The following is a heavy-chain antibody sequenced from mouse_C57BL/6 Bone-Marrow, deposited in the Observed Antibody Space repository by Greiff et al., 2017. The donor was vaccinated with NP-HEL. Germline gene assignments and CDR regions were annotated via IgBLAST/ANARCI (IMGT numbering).Heavy chain of an antibody. J-gene: IGHJ4*01. V-gene: IGHV1-26*01. CDR1: GYTFTDYY. Sequence: EVKLQQSGPELVKPGASVKISCKASGYTFTDYYMNWVKQSHGKSLEWIGDINPNNGGTSYNQKFKGKATLTVDKSSSTAYMELRSLTSEDSAVYYCARLYDYDGYAMDYWGQGTSVTVSS. CDR2: INPNNGGT. CDR3: ARLYDYDGYAMDY. D-gene: IGHD2-4*01.